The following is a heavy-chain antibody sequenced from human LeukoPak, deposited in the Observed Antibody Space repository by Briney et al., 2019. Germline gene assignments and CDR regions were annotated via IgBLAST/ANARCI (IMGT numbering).Heavy chain of an antibody. CDR1: GFTFSSYS. D-gene: IGHD3/OR15-3a*01. J-gene: IGHJ4*02. Sequence: GGSLRLSCAASGFTFSSYSMNWVRQAPGKGLEWVSYISSSSSTIYYADSMKGRFTISRDDARNSLYLQMNSLRAEDTAVYFCARDKDWAFDYWGQGTLVTVSS. CDR3: ARDKDWAFDY. V-gene: IGHV3-48*01. CDR2: ISSSSSTI.